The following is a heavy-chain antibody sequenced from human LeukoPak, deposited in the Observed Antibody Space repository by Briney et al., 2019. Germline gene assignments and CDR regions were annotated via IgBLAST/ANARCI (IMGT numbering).Heavy chain of an antibody. D-gene: IGHD2-2*01. Sequence: GGSLRLSCAASGFTFSSYAMSWVRQAPGKGLEWVSIVTGSGSSTFYADSVKGRFTISRDNSKNTLYLQMNSLRAEDTAVYYCAKEYRPYYYYGMDVWGQGTTVTVSS. CDR3: AKEYRPYYYYGMDV. CDR2: VTGSGSST. CDR1: GFTFSSYA. J-gene: IGHJ6*02. V-gene: IGHV3-23*01.